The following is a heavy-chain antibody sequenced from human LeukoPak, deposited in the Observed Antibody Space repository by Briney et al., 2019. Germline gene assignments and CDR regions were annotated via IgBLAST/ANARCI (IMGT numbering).Heavy chain of an antibody. Sequence: SETLSLTCTVSGGSISSYYWSWIRQPPGKGLEWIGYIYYSGSTNYNPSLKSRVTISVDTSKNQFSLKLSSVTAADTAVYYCARVGYSYGYAFDIWGQGTMVSVSS. D-gene: IGHD5-18*01. CDR3: ARVGYSYGYAFDI. CDR1: GGSISSYY. V-gene: IGHV4-59*01. CDR2: IYYSGST. J-gene: IGHJ3*02.